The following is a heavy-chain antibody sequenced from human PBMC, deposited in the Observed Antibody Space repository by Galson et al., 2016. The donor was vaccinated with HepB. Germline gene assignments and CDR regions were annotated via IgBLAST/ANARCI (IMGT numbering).Heavy chain of an antibody. CDR3: AKVTRPGISAPRYGMDV. D-gene: IGHD6-13*01. V-gene: IGHV3-23*01. Sequence: SLRLSCAASGFTFSSYAMTWVRQAPGRGLEWVPGISGGATATYNADSVKGRFAISRDNSKNTLFLQMNNLRAEDTALYYCAKVTRPGISAPRYGMDVWGKGTPVTVSS. CDR2: ISGGATAT. CDR1: GFTFSSYA. J-gene: IGHJ6*04.